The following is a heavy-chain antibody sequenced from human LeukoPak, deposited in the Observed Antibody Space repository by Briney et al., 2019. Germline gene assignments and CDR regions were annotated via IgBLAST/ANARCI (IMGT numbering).Heavy chain of an antibody. CDR3: ARDYRGYDYVWGSYRYGYFDY. V-gene: IGHV3-48*04. CDR1: GFTFCRYS. D-gene: IGHD3-16*02. CDR2: ISSSSSTM. Sequence: GGSLRVSCAASGFTFCRYSMNWVREGPGKGRGWGSYISSSSSTMYYADSVKGRFTISRDNAENSLYLQMNSLRAEDTAVYYCARDYRGYDYVWGSYRYGYFDYWGQGTLVTVSS. J-gene: IGHJ4*02.